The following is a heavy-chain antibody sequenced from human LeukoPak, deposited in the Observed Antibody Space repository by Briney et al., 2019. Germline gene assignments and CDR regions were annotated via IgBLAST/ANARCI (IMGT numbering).Heavy chain of an antibody. J-gene: IGHJ4*02. V-gene: IGHV4-39*07. CDR3: SSEYSYGRRHLDY. Sequence: SETLSLTCSVSGGSVSGRSYYWGWIRQPPGKGLEWIGSVYFSGSTYYNPSLKSRVTISVDTSKNRFSLKLSSVTAADAAVYYCSSEYSYGRRHLDYWGQGTLVTVSS. CDR1: GGSVSGRSYY. D-gene: IGHD5-18*01. CDR2: VYFSGST.